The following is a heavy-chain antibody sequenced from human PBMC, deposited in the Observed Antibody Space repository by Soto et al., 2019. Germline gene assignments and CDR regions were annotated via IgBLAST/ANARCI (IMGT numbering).Heavy chain of an antibody. CDR2: IIPILGIA. CDR3: ARQRGDYAAGYFDY. D-gene: IGHD4-17*01. J-gene: IGHJ4*02. V-gene: IGHV1-69*02. CDR1: GGTFSSYT. Sequence: QVQLVQSGAEVKKPGSSVKVSCKASGGTFSSYTISWVRQAPGQGLEWMGRIIPILGIANYAQKSQGRVTITADKSTSTAYRELSSLRSEDTAVYYCARQRGDYAAGYFDYWGQGTLVTVSS.